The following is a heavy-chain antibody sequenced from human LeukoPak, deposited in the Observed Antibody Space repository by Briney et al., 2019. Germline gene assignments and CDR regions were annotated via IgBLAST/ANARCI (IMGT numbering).Heavy chain of an antibody. CDR2: ISYDGSNK. J-gene: IGHJ4*02. CDR3: ARVRGGNSFYYFDY. D-gene: IGHD4-23*01. V-gene: IGHV3-30*04. Sequence: PGRSLRLSCAGSGFTFSSYAMHWVRQAPGKGLEWVAVISYDGSNKYYADSVKGRFTISRDNSKNTLYLQMNSLRAEDTAVYYCARVRGGNSFYYFDYWGQGTLVTVSS. CDR1: GFTFSSYA.